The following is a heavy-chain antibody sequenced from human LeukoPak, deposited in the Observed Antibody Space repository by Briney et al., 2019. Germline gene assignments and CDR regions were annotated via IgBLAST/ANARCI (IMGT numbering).Heavy chain of an antibody. J-gene: IGHJ4*02. V-gene: IGHV3-23*01. CDR1: GFTFSSYA. Sequence: GGSLRLSCAASGFTFSSYAMSWVRQAPGMGLEWVSTIIVSGTNTYYADSVKGRFTVSRDNSKNTLYLQMNSLRADDTAVYYCAREILRDGSYLIEDWGQGILVTVSS. D-gene: IGHD1-26*01. CDR3: AREILRDGSYLIED. CDR2: IIVSGTNT.